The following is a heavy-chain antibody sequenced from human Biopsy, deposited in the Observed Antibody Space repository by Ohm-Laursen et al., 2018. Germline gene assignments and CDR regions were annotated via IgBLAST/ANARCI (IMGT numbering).Heavy chain of an antibody. CDR3: ARHPTHRIQQIDY. CDR2: IYYSGST. J-gene: IGHJ4*02. V-gene: IGHV4-61*01. D-gene: IGHD5-18*01. CDR1: AASVSGGTFY. Sequence: SETLSLTCSVSAASVSGGTFYLSWIPQPPGEGLGWIGDIYYSGSTNYNPPLKSRVTLSVDTSKNRFSLRLSSVTAADTAVYYCARHPTHRIQQIDYWGQGTLVTVSS.